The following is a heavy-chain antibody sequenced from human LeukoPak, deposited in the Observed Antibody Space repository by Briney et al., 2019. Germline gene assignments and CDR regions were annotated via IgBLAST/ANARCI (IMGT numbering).Heavy chain of an antibody. CDR1: GYTFTTYG. CDR2: ISGYNGNT. V-gene: IGHV1-18*01. Sequence: ASVKVSCKSSGYTFTTYGISWVRQAPGQGLEWMGCISGYNGNTNYAQKLQGRVTMTTDTSTSTAYMELRSLRSDDTAVYYCARDLGGGSHYFDYWGQGTLVTVSS. CDR3: ARDLGGGSHYFDY. J-gene: IGHJ4*02. D-gene: IGHD1-26*01.